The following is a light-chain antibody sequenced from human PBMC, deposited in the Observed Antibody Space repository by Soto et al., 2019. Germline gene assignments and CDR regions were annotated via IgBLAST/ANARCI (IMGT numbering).Light chain of an antibody. CDR1: RSVSTN. J-gene: IGKJ4*01. CDR2: GAS. Sequence: DIILTQSPAIVSVSPGERATLSCRASRSVSTNLAWYQHKHGQAPRLLIYGASTRVTDIPPRFSGSGSGTEFTLTIKYFKSENFGVYYCQQYDKTVPPVTFGGGTKVEI. CDR3: QQYDKTVPPVT. V-gene: IGKV3-15*01.